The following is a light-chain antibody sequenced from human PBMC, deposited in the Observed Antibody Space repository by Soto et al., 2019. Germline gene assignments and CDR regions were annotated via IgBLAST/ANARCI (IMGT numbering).Light chain of an antibody. J-gene: IGKJ2*01. CDR1: QSVSSS. V-gene: IGKV3-15*01. Sequence: ELVMTQSPVTLSVSPGERATLSYRASQSVSSSIAWYQQKPGQAPRLLIYGASTRATGIPARFSGSGSGTEFALTISGLQSEDFAVYYCQQYNYWPRTFGQGTKLEIK. CDR3: QQYNYWPRT. CDR2: GAS.